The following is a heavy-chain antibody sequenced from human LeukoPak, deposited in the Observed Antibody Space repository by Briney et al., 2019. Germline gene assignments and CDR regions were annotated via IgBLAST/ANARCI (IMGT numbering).Heavy chain of an antibody. V-gene: IGHV4-39*07. CDR1: GGSISSSSYY. CDR2: IYYSGST. D-gene: IGHD2-21*01. J-gene: IGHJ6*02. Sequence: SETLSLTCTVSGGSISSSSYYWGWIRQPPGKGLEWIGSIYYSGSTYYNPSLKSRVTISVDTSKNQFSLKLSSVTAADTAVYYCARDGGEIGPLELMDVWGQGTTVTVSS. CDR3: ARDGGEIGPLELMDV.